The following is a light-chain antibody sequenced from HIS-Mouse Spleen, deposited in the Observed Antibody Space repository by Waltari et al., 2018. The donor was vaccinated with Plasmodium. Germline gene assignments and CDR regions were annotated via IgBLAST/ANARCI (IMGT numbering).Light chain of an antibody. CDR3: CSYAGSSTNWV. CDR1: SRDVGSYNL. J-gene: IGLJ3*02. V-gene: IGLV2-23*01. CDR2: EGS. Sequence: QSALTQPASVSGSPGQSITISCTGTSRDVGSYNLVSWYQQHPGKAPKLMIYEGSKRPAGVPNRFAGSKSGNTASLTISGLQAEDEADYYCCSYAGSSTNWVFGGGTKLTVL.